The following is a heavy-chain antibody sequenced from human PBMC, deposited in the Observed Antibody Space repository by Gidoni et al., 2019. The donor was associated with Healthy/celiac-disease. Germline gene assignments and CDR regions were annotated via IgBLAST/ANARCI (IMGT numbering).Heavy chain of an antibody. D-gene: IGHD6-13*01. Sequence: QVTLKESGPVLVKPTETLTLTCTVSGFSLSNARMGVSWIRQPPGKALEWLAHIFSNDEKSYITSLKSRLTISKDTSKSQVVLTMTNMDPVDTATYYCARMLPSSSSWYDYYYYGMDVWGQGTTVTVSS. CDR3: ARMLPSSSSWYDYYYYGMDV. J-gene: IGHJ6*02. CDR2: IFSNDEK. V-gene: IGHV2-26*01. CDR1: GFSLSNARMG.